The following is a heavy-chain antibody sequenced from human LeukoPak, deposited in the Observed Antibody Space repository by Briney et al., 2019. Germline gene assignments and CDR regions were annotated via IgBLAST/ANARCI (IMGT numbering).Heavy chain of an antibody. Sequence: PSETLSLTCTVSRYDINSVYYWGWLRHPPGKGLEWIGSNYHSGSTYYNASLKSRVTISIDTSRNKFSLNLNSVTAADTAVYYCAMAGGYYGSGSFLDYWGQGVLVTVSS. CDR1: RYDINSVYY. V-gene: IGHV4-38-2*02. CDR2: NYHSGST. CDR3: AMAGGYYGSGSFLDY. J-gene: IGHJ4*02. D-gene: IGHD3-10*01.